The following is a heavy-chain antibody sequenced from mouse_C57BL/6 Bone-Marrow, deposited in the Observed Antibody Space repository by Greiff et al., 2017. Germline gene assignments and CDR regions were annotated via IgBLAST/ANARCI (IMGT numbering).Heavy chain of an antibody. Sequence: DVKLQESGPELVKPGASVKIPCKASGYTFTDYNMDWVKQSHGKSLEWIGDINPNNGGTIYNQKFKGKATLTVDKSSSTAYMELRSLTSEDTAVYYCALYYPSFAYWGQGTLVTVSA. CDR3: ALYYPSFAY. CDR1: GYTFTDYN. J-gene: IGHJ3*01. V-gene: IGHV1-18*01. CDR2: INPNNGGT. D-gene: IGHD2-1*01.